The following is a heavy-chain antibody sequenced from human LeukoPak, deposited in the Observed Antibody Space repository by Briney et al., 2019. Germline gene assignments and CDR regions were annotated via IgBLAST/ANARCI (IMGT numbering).Heavy chain of an antibody. CDR2: IYYSGST. CDR1: GGSISSGDYY. D-gene: IGHD5-12*01. V-gene: IGHV4-30-4*08. Sequence: SETLSLTCTVSGGSISSGDYYWSWIRQPPGKGLEWIGYIYYSGSTYYNPSLKSRVTISVDTSKNQFSLKLSSVTAADTAVYYCARGRGWLRPFGYWGQGTLVTVSS. J-gene: IGHJ4*02. CDR3: ARGRGWLRPFGY.